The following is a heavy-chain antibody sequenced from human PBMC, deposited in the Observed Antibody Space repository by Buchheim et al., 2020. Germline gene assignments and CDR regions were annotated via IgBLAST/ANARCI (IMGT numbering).Heavy chain of an antibody. Sequence: QVQLVQSGAEVKKPGASVKVSCKASGYTFTSYDINWVRQATGQGLEWMGWMNPNSGNTGYAQKFQGRVTMTRNTSISTAYMELSSLRSEDTAVYYCAIPRIVVVPAAIRAYYYGMDVWGQGTT. CDR3: AIPRIVVVPAAIRAYYYGMDV. CDR2: MNPNSGNT. J-gene: IGHJ6*02. CDR1: GYTFTSYD. D-gene: IGHD2-2*02. V-gene: IGHV1-8*01.